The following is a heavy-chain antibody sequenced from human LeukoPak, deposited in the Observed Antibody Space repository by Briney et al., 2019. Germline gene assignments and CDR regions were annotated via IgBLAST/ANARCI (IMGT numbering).Heavy chain of an antibody. CDR1: GFTFSGSA. V-gene: IGHV3-73*01. CDR3: AKDLYGDYDFDC. D-gene: IGHD4-17*01. Sequence: GGSLRLSCAASGFTFSGSAMHWVRQASGKGLEWVGRIRSKANSYATAYAASVKGRFTTSRDDSKNTLYLQLNSLRAEDTAVYYCAKDLYGDYDFDCWGQGTLVTVSS. CDR2: IRSKANSYAT. J-gene: IGHJ4*02.